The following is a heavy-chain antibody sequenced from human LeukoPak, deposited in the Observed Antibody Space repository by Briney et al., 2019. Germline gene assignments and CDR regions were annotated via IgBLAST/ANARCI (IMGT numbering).Heavy chain of an antibody. D-gene: IGHD3-22*01. CDR3: ARDQDGGKYYYESSGYSH. Sequence: NPGGSLRLSCAASGFTFSSYGLNWVRQAPGKRLEWVSTISSGGHIYYEDSVKGRFTISRDNAKNSLYLQMNSLRAEDTAVYYCARDQDGGKYYYESSGYSHWGQGILVTVSS. CDR2: ISSGGHI. J-gene: IGHJ4*02. CDR1: GFTFSSYG. V-gene: IGHV3-21*01.